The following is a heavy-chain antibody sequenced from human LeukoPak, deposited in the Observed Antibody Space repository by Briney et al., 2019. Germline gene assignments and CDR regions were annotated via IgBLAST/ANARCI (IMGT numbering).Heavy chain of an antibody. V-gene: IGHV3-23*03. CDR1: GFTFSSFA. CDR2: IYSGGNT. Sequence: TGGSLRLSCAASGFTFSSFAMSWFRQAPGKGLEWVSVIYSGGNTYSADSVKGRFTISRDNSKNTLYLQMNSLRAEDTAVYYCAKGYSDAFDIWGQGTMVTVSS. J-gene: IGHJ3*02. CDR3: AKGYSDAFDI. D-gene: IGHD2-2*02.